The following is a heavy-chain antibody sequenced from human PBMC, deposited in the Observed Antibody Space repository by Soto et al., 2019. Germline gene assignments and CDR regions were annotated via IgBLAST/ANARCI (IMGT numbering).Heavy chain of an antibody. CDR3: ARGEYDVVVMAGTSRGYQHAYDGMDV. CDR1: GGTFSTYA. J-gene: IGHJ6*02. CDR2: IIPMFATP. Sequence: QDHLVQSGAAVKKPASSVKISCRSTGGTFSTYAFSWVRQAPGQGLEWMGGIIPMFATPIYAQKYQGRVTLTAGDSESTAYMEVTSLRANDTAVYFCARGEYDVVVMAGTSRGYQHAYDGMDVWGQGTSVTVSS. V-gene: IGHV1-69*12. D-gene: IGHD2-15*01.